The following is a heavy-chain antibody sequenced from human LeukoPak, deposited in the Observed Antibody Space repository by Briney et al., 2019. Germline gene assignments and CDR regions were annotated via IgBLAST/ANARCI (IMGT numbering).Heavy chain of an antibody. CDR1: GGSISTYY. CDR2: IYYTGST. V-gene: IGHV4-59*01. J-gene: IGHJ4*02. Sequence: SETLSLTCTVSGGSISTYYWSWIRQPPGKGLEWIGYIYYTGSTNYNPSLKSRVTISVDTSKNQFSLKLSSVTAADTAVYYCAKVTGRQQLIELFDYWGQGTLVTVSS. D-gene: IGHD3-10*01. CDR3: AKVTGRQQLIELFDY.